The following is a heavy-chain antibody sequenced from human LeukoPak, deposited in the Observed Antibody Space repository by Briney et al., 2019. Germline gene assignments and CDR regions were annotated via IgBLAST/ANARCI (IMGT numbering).Heavy chain of an antibody. CDR3: ARSGYYDILTGYHYGMDV. CDR2: INSDGSST. D-gene: IGHD3-9*01. J-gene: IGHJ6*02. V-gene: IGHV3-74*01. CDR1: GFTFSSYW. Sequence: GGSLRLSCAASGFTFSSYWMHWVRQAPGKGLVWVSCINSDGSSTSYADSVKGRFTISRHNSKNTLYLQMNSLRAEDTAVYYCARSGYYDILTGYHYGMDVWGQGTTVTVSS.